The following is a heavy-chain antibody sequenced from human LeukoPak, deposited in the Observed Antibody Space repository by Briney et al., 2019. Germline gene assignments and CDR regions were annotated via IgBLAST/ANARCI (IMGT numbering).Heavy chain of an antibody. D-gene: IGHD2-15*01. CDR2: IIPILGIA. J-gene: IGHJ4*02. CDR1: GGTFSSYA. CDR3: ARVVVAATLGEYYFDY. Sequence: ASVKVSCKASGGTFSSYAISWVRQAPGQGLEWMGRIIPILGIANYAQKFQGRVTITADKSTSTAYMELSSLRSEDTAVYYCARVVVAATLGEYYFDYWGQGTLVTVSS. V-gene: IGHV1-69*04.